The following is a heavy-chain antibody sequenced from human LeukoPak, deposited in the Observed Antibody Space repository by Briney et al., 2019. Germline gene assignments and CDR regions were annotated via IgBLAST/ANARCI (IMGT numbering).Heavy chain of an antibody. J-gene: IGHJ5*02. V-gene: IGHV3-74*01. Sequence: PGGSLRLSCAASGFXLSVYWMHWVRQVPGKGLVWVSRINSDGSSTTYADSVRGRFTISRDNAKNTLYLQMNSLRGEDTAVYYCARGIAVAGTFSWFDPWGQGSLVTVSS. CDR3: ARGIAVAGTFSWFDP. CDR1: GFXLSVYW. D-gene: IGHD6-19*01. CDR2: INSDGSST.